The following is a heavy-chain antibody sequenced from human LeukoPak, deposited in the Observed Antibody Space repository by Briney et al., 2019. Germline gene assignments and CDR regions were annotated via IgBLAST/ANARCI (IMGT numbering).Heavy chain of an antibody. D-gene: IGHD2-15*01. Sequence: GGSLRLSCAASGFTVGSNYMSWVRQAPGKGLEWVSLIYSDGSTHYADSVKGRFTISRDNSKNTLYLQMNSLRAEDTAAYYCARVVVVDLTYDAYDIWGQGTMVTVSS. CDR3: ARVVVVDLTYDAYDI. V-gene: IGHV3-53*01. CDR2: IYSDGST. CDR1: GFTVGSNY. J-gene: IGHJ3*02.